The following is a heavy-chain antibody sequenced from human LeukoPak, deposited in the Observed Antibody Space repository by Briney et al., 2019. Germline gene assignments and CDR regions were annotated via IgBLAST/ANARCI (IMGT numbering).Heavy chain of an antibody. CDR3: ARGVSCGSGGCHYYFDY. CDR2: IYNSGST. D-gene: IGHD2-15*01. Sequence: SQTLSLTRTVSGGSINSGAYYWSWIRQHPGKGLEWIGYIYNSGSTYYNPSLKSRVTISVDTSKNQFSLKLSSVTAADTAVYYCARGVSCGSGGCHYYFDYWGQGTLVTVSS. V-gene: IGHV4-31*03. J-gene: IGHJ4*02. CDR1: GGSINSGAYY.